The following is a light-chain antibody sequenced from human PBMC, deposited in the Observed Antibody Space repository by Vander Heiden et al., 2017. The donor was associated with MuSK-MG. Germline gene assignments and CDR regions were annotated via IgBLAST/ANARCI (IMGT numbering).Light chain of an antibody. CDR3: QVWDTVSDHLVV. CDR2: EDS. CDR1: NIGRKS. Sequence: SYVLTQPPSVSVAPGQTDTIPCGGNNIGRKSVHWYQRKPGQAPVLVVYEDSDRPSGIPERFSGSNSGNTATPTISTVEAGDEADYYGQVWDTVSDHLVVFGGGTKLTVL. V-gene: IGLV3-21*02. J-gene: IGLJ2*01.